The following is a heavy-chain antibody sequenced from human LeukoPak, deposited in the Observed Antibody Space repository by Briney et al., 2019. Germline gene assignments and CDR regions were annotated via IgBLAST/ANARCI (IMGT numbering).Heavy chain of an antibody. CDR2: ISYEGSYV. CDR3: ARDPQPWVLSGPADR. D-gene: IGHD1-26*01. CDR1: RFTFSSYD. V-gene: IGHV3-30*03. J-gene: IGHJ5*02. Sequence: QPGRSVRLSCDASRFTFSSYDMHWLRRATGKGVAWVSIISYEGSYVKYGDSVKGRFTISRDNSKTTLYLQMNSPLTEDTAVYYSARDPQPWVLSGPADRWGQGTLVTVSS.